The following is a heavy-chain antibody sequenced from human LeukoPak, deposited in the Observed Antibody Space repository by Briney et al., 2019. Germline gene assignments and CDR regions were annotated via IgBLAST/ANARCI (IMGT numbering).Heavy chain of an antibody. CDR3: ARDRPRELLWFGESFNYYYVDV. CDR2: ISAYNGNT. CDR1: GYTFTSYG. J-gene: IGHJ6*03. D-gene: IGHD3-10*01. Sequence: ASVKVSCKASGYTFTSYGISWVRQAPGQGLEWMGWISAYNGNTNYAQKLQGRVTMTTDTSTSTAYMELRSLRSDDTAVYYCARDRPRELLWFGESFNYYYVDVWGKGTTVTISS. V-gene: IGHV1-18*01.